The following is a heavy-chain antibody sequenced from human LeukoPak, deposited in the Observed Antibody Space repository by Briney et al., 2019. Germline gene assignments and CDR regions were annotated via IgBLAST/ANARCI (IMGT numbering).Heavy chain of an antibody. CDR1: GGSFSGYY. Sequence: SETLSLTCAVYGGSFSGYYWNWIRQPPGKGLEWIGEINHSGSTNYNPSLKSRVTISVDTSKNQFSLKLSSVTAADTAVYYCARRGQGGAIDYWGQGTLVTVSS. CDR3: ARRGQGGAIDY. D-gene: IGHD1-26*01. CDR2: INHSGST. J-gene: IGHJ4*02. V-gene: IGHV4-34*01.